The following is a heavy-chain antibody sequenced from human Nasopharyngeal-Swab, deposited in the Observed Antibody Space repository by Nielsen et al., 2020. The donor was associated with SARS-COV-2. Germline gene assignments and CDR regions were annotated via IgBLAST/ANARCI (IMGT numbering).Heavy chain of an antibody. V-gene: IGHV3-43*02. J-gene: IGHJ6*02. D-gene: IGHD1-26*01. CDR1: GFTFDDYA. CDR3: ALMAELSIVGAYYGMDV. CDR2: ISGDGGST. Sequence: GESLKISCAASGFTFDDYAMHWARQAPGKGLEWVSLISGDGGSTYYADSVKGRFTISRDNSKNSLYLQMNSLRTEDTALYYCALMAELSIVGAYYGMDVWGQGTTVTVSS.